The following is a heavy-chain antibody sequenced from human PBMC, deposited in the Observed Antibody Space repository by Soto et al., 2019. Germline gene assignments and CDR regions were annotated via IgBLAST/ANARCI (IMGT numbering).Heavy chain of an antibody. J-gene: IGHJ4*02. CDR2: INPNSGGT. Sequence: ASVKVSCKASGYTFTGYYMHWVRQAPGQGLEWMGWINPNSGGTNDAQKFQGRVTMTRDTSISTAYMELSRLRSDDTAVYYCARDRRARRSTIVDLSFGYWGQGTLVTVSS. V-gene: IGHV1-2*02. CDR1: GYTFTGYY. CDR3: ARDRRARRSTIVDLSFGY. D-gene: IGHD1-26*01.